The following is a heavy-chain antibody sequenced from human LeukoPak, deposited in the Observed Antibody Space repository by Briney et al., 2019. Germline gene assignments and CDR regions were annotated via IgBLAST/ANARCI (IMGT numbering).Heavy chain of an antibody. CDR3: ARYIGVPAAHFDY. D-gene: IGHD2-2*01. Sequence: SETLSLTCTVSGGSISPYYWSWIRQTPGKGLEWIGYILYSGTTTNYNPSVKSRLTISVDTSKNQFSLKLSSVTAADTAVYYCARYIGVPAAHFDYWGQGTLVTVSS. CDR1: GGSISPYY. V-gene: IGHV4-59*01. CDR2: ILYSGTTT. J-gene: IGHJ4*02.